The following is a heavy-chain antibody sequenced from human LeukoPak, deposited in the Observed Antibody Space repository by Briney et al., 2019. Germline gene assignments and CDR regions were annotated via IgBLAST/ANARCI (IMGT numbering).Heavy chain of an antibody. V-gene: IGHV4-34*01. D-gene: IGHD6-13*01. CDR1: SGSLRENY. J-gene: IGHJ5*02. Sequence: SETLSLTCNVSSGSLRENYWSWIRQSPGKGLEWIAEINHSGSTNYNPSLKSRVTISADTSKNQFSLKLSSVTAADTAVYYCARQGIAAAGYNWFDPWGQGTLVTVSS. CDR2: INHSGST. CDR3: ARQGIAAAGYNWFDP.